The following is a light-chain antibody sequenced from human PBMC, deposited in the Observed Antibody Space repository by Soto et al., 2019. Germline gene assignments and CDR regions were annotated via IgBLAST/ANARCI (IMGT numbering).Light chain of an antibody. CDR1: QSVSRY. Sequence: ETVLTQSPATLSLSPGERATLSCRASQSVSRYLAWYQQKPGQAPRLLIYDASNRAAGIPARFSGTGYGTDFTLTIRRLESEDFAVYYCQQRTNWPYTFGQGTNLEIK. J-gene: IGKJ2*01. CDR3: QQRTNWPYT. CDR2: DAS. V-gene: IGKV3-11*01.